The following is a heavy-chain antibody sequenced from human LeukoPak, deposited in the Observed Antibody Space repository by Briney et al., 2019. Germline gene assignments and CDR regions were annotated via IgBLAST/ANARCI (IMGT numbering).Heavy chain of an antibody. J-gene: IGHJ6*03. CDR2: INHSGST. D-gene: IGHD3-22*01. CDR1: GGSFSGYY. V-gene: IGHV4-34*01. CDR3: GRRGDVYYYDSSGYFDYYYYMDV. Sequence: SETLSLTCAVYGGSFSGYYWSWIRQPPGKGLEWIGEINHSGSTNYNPSLKSRVTISVDTSKNQFSLKLSSVTAADTAVYYCGRRGDVYYYDSSGYFDYYYYMDVWGKGTTVTISS.